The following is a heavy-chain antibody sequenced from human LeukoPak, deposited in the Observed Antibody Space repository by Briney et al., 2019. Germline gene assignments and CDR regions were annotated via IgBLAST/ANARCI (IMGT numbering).Heavy chain of an antibody. CDR2: VSGSGGST. CDR1: GFTFSNSA. D-gene: IGHD3-3*01. V-gene: IGHV3-23*01. J-gene: IGHJ4*02. Sequence: GGSLRLSCIASGFTFSNSAISWVRQAPGKGLEWVSGVSGSGGSTYYADSMKGRFTISRDNSKNTVCLQMNSLRAEDTAVYYCAKDTDFWSSNYFDYWGQGTLVTVSS. CDR3: AKDTDFWSSNYFDY.